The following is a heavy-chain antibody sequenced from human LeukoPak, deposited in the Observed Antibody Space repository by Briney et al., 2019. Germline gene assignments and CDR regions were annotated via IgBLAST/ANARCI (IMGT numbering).Heavy chain of an antibody. CDR3: ATDEAATGRLDY. V-gene: IGHV3-74*01. D-gene: IGHD1-1*01. Sequence: GGSLRLSCAASGFTFRNYWMHWVRQAPGKGLVWVSRINSYGSSTSYADSVKGRFTISRDNAENTLYLQINSLRAEDTAVYYCATDEAATGRLDYWGQGTLVTDSS. J-gene: IGHJ4*02. CDR2: INSYGSST. CDR1: GFTFRNYW.